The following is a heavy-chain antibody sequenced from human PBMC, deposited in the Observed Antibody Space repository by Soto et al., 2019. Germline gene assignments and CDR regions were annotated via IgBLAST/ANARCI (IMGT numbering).Heavy chain of an antibody. D-gene: IGHD3-10*01. Sequence: GGSLRLSCAASGFTFSSYWMHWVRQAPGKGLVWVSRINSDGSSTSYADSVKGRFTISRDNAKNTLYLQMNSLRAEDTAVYYCARDSLNYYGSGRRYYYYYMDVWGKGTTVTVSS. CDR3: ARDSLNYYGSGRRYYYYYMDV. V-gene: IGHV3-74*01. CDR2: INSDGSST. J-gene: IGHJ6*03. CDR1: GFTFSSYW.